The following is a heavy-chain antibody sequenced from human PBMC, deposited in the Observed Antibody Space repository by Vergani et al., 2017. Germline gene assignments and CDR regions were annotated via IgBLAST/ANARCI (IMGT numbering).Heavy chain of an antibody. CDR3: ARGGTVTTYYFDY. CDR1: GGSIRSGGYY. V-gene: IGHV4-31*03. CDR2: IYYSGST. D-gene: IGHD4-17*01. J-gene: IGHJ4*02. Sequence: QVQLQESGPGLVKPSQTLSLTCTVSGGSIRSGGYYLSWLRQHPGKGLEWIGYIYYSGSTYYNPSRKRRVTISVDTSKNQFSLKLSSVTAADTAVYYCARGGTVTTYYFDYWGQGTLVTVSS.